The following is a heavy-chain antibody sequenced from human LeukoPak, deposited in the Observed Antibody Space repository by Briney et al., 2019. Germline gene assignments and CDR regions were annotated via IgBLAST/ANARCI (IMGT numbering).Heavy chain of an antibody. CDR2: MNPNSGNT. CDR3: ARGDFGSGYYFD. V-gene: IGHV1-8*01. J-gene: IGHJ4*02. D-gene: IGHD3-22*01. CDR1: GYTFTSYD. Sequence: GASVKVSCEASGYTFTSYDINWVRQATGQGLEWMGWMNPNSGNTGYAQKFQGRVTMTRNTFISTAYMELSSLRSEDTAVYYCARGDFGSGYYFDWGQGTLVTVSS.